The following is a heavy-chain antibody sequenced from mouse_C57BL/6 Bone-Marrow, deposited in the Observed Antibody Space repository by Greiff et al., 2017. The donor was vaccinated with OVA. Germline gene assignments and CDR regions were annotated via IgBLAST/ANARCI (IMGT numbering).Heavy chain of an antibody. J-gene: IGHJ1*03. V-gene: IGHV1-4*01. CDR1: GYTFTSYT. Sequence: VQLQQSGAELARPGASVKMSCKASGYTFTSYTMHWVKQRPGQGLEWIGYINPSSGYTKYNQKFKGKATLTAANSSSTAYMQLSSLTSEDSAVEYWAKCGGCEEYLYLDDWGKGTTVTVSS. CDR2: INPSSGYT. D-gene: IGHD5-1*01. CDR3: AKCGGCEEYLYLDD.